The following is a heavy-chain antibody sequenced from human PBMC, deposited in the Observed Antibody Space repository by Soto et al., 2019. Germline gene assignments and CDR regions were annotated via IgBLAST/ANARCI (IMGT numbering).Heavy chain of an antibody. J-gene: IGHJ5*02. CDR1: GFTFSSYG. D-gene: IGHD4-17*01. Sequence: QVQLVESGGGVVQPGRSLRLSCAASGFTFSSYGMHWDRQAPGKGLEWVAVISYDGSNKYYADSVKGRFTISRDNSKNTLYLQMNSLRAEDTAVYYCATETDYGDNPWGQGTLVTVSS. V-gene: IGHV3-30*03. CDR2: ISYDGSNK. CDR3: ATETDYGDNP.